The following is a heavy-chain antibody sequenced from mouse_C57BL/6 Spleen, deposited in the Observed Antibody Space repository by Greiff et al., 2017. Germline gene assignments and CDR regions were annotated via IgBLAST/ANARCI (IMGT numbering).Heavy chain of an antibody. CDR3: ARGGELRLTWFAY. J-gene: IGHJ3*01. Sequence: QVQLQQPGAELVKPGASVKLSCKASGYTFTSYWMHLVKHRPGRGLEWIGRIDPNSGGTKYNEKFKSKATLNVDEPSSAAYMQLSSLTSEDSAVYYCARGGELRLTWFAYWGQETLVTVSA. V-gene: IGHV1-72*01. CDR2: IDPNSGGT. CDR1: GYTFTSYW. D-gene: IGHD3-2*02.